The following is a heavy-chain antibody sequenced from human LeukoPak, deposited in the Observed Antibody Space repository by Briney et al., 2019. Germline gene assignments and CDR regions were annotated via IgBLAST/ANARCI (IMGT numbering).Heavy chain of an antibody. Sequence: SETLSLTCSVSGGSISSYYWSWIRRPAGKGLEWIGRIYSSGITNYSPSLKSRVTMSVDTSKNQFSLKLTSVPAADRAVYSCARDTWEGSGSYWADWGQGTLVTVSS. D-gene: IGHD3-10*01. J-gene: IGHJ4*02. CDR1: GGSISSYY. V-gene: IGHV4-4*07. CDR3: ARDTWEGSGSYWAD. CDR2: IYSSGIT.